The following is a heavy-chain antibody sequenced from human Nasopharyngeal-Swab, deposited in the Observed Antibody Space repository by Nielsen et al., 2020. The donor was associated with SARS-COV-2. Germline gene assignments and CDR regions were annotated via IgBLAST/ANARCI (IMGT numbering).Heavy chain of an antibody. J-gene: IGHJ3*02. D-gene: IGHD2-15*01. CDR3: ARDRSIEADAFDI. V-gene: IGHV4-34*01. CDR1: GGSFSGYY. CDR2: INQRGST. Sequence: SETLSLTCAIYGGSFSGYYWSWIRQPPGKGLEWIGEINQRGSTDYNPSLKSRVTISVDTSKNQFSLKLTSVTAADTAAYYCARDRSIEADAFDIWGQGTRVTVSS.